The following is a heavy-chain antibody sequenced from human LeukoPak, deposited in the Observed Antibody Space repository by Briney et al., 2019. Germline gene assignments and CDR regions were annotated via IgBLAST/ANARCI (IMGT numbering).Heavy chain of an antibody. CDR2: ISYDGSNK. Sequence: GGSLRLSCAASGFTFSSYAMHWVRQAPGKGLEWVAVISYDGSNKYYADSVEGRFTISRDNSKNTLYLQMNSLRAEDTAVYYCASPRWSRARLDAFDIWGQGTMVTVSP. D-gene: IGHD5-24*01. V-gene: IGHV3-30*14. CDR3: ASPRWSRARLDAFDI. J-gene: IGHJ3*02. CDR1: GFTFSSYA.